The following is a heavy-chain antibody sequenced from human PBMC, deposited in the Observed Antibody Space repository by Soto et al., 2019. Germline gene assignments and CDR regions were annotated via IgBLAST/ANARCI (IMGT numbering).Heavy chain of an antibody. J-gene: IGHJ3*02. Sequence: SETLSLTCVITNTSISSSNWWSWVRQAPGKGLEWIGEIYHTGRTNYAPSLKSRVTMSIDKSNNRFSLRLTSLTAADTAVYFCVRDEAHYDILTGSSLGRAFDIWGQGTMVT. CDR2: IYHTGRT. V-gene: IGHV4-4*02. D-gene: IGHD3-9*01. CDR1: NTSISSSNW. CDR3: VRDEAHYDILTGSSLGRAFDI.